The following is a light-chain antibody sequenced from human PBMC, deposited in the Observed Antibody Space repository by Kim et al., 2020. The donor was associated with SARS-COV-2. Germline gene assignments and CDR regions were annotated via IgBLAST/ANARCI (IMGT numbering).Light chain of an antibody. J-gene: IGLJ2*01. Sequence: RVTISCTGSSSNIGAVYDVHWYQQLPGTAPKLLIYGNSNRPSGVPDRFSGSKSGTSASLAITGLQAEDEADYYCQSYDSSLSGSVFGGGTQLTVL. CDR2: GNS. CDR1: SSNIGAVYD. CDR3: QSYDSSLSGSV. V-gene: IGLV1-40*01.